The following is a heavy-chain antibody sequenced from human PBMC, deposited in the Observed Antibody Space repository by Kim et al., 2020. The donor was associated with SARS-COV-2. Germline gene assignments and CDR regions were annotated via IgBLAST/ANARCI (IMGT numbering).Heavy chain of an antibody. CDR1: GFTFGDYA. CDR2: IRSKVYGGTT. Sequence: GGSLRLSCTASGFTFGDYAMSWFRQAPGKGLEWVGFIRSKVYGGTTEYAASVKGRFTISRDDSKSIAHLQMNSLKTEDTAVYYCSRGVLWFGELYFQNQYYYGMDVWGQGTTVTVSS. D-gene: IGHD3-10*01. V-gene: IGHV3-49*03. CDR3: SRGVLWFGELYFQNQYYYGMDV. J-gene: IGHJ6*02.